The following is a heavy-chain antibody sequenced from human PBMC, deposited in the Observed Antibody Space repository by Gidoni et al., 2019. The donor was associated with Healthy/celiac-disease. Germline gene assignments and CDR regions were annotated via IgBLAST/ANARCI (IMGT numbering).Heavy chain of an antibody. J-gene: IGHJ4*02. V-gene: IGHV1-69*08. CDR2: IIPILGIA. Sequence: QVQLLQSGAEVKKPGSSVKVSCQASGCTFSSYTISWVRQAPGQGLEWMGRIIPILGIANYAQKFQGRVTITADKSTSTAYMELSSLRSEDTAVYYCARDRDYYGSGPFDYWGQGTLVTVSS. D-gene: IGHD3-10*01. CDR1: GCTFSSYT. CDR3: ARDRDYYGSGPFDY.